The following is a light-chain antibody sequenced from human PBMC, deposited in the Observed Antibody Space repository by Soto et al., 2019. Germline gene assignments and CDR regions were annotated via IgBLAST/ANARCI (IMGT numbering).Light chain of an antibody. Sequence: EIELTQSPATLSLSPGERATLSCRASQSVSSYLAWYQQKPGQAPRLLIYDASNRATGIPARFSGSGSGTDFTLTISSREPEDFAVYYCQQRSNWPPGYTFGQGTKLEIK. CDR1: QSVSSY. J-gene: IGKJ2*01. V-gene: IGKV3-11*01. CDR2: DAS. CDR3: QQRSNWPPGYT.